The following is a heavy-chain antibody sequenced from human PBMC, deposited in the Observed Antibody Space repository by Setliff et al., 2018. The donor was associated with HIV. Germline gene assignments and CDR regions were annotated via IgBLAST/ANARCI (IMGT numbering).Heavy chain of an antibody. V-gene: IGHV3-66*02. Sequence: GGSLRLSCAASGFTVSNNYMSWVRQGPGKGLEWVAGMSGSDNTTFYADSVKGRFTISRDNSKNTLYLQMNSLRAEDTAVYYCASPDKEYYYYMDVWGKGTTVTVSS. J-gene: IGHJ6*03. CDR2: MSGSDNTT. CDR3: ASPDKEYYYYMDV. CDR1: GFTVSNNY.